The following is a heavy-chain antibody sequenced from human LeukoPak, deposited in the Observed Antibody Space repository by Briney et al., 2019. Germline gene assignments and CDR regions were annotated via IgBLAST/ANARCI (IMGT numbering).Heavy chain of an antibody. CDR1: GGSISISSYY. CDR3: ASTTVTTPFDS. Sequence: SETLSLTCTLSGGSISISSYYSGWIRQPPWKGREWIGSIYDSGSTYYNPSPKSRVNISVDTSKKQFSLKLSAVTAADTAVYYFASTTVTTPFDSWGQGTLVTVSS. D-gene: IGHD4-11*01. V-gene: IGHV4-39*01. J-gene: IGHJ4*02. CDR2: IYDSGST.